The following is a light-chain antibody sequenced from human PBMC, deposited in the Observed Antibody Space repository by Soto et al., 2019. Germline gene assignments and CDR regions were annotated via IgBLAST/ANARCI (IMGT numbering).Light chain of an antibody. J-gene: IGKJ1*01. CDR3: QQSYSSPPWT. CDR1: QSISSY. V-gene: IGKV1-39*01. Sequence: DIQMPQSPSSLSASVGDRVTISCRASQSISSYLNWYQQKPGTAPRLLIYRASSVKSGVPPRFSGSGSGRDFTLTISSLRPEDIATYFCQQSYSSPPWTFGQGTKVDIK. CDR2: RAS.